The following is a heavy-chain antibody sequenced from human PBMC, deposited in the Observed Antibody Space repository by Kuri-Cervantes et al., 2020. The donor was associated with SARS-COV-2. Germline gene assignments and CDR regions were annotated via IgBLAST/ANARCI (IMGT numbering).Heavy chain of an antibody. CDR1: GFTFSSYW. V-gene: IGHV3-7*01. D-gene: IGHD2-2*01. CDR2: IKQDGSEK. CDR3: AREYQLGY. Sequence: GGSLRLSCAASGFTFSSYWRSWVRQAPGKGLEWVANIKQDGSEKYYVDSVKGRFTISRDHAKNSLYLQMNSLRAEDTAVYYCAREYQLGYWGQGTPVTVSS. J-gene: IGHJ4*02.